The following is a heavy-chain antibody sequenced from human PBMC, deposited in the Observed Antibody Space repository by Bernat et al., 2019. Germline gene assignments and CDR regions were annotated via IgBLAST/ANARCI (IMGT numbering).Heavy chain of an antibody. CDR1: GYSISSGDY. CDR3: ARVTCSGGSCYLVY. J-gene: IGHJ4*02. CDR2: IYHSGST. D-gene: IGHD2-15*01. Sequence: QVQLQESGPGLVKPSETLSLTCAVSGYSISSGDYWGWIRQPPGKGLEWIGSIYHSGSTYYNPSLKSRVTISIDTSKNQFSLKLNSVTAADTAVYYCARVTCSGGSCYLVYWGQGTLVTVSS. V-gene: IGHV4-38-2*01.